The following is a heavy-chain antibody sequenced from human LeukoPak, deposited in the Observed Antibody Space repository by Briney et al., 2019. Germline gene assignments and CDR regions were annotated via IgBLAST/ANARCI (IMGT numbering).Heavy chain of an antibody. Sequence: GGSLRLSCAASGFTVSSNYMNWVRQAPGKGLEWVSSISSSSSHIYDADSVKGRFTISRDNAKNSLYLQMNSLRAEDTAIYYCARSGGPLLEIGFDPWGQGTLVTVSS. CDR3: ARSGGPLLEIGFDP. D-gene: IGHD1-1*01. V-gene: IGHV3-21*01. CDR1: GFTVSSNY. CDR2: ISSSSSHI. J-gene: IGHJ5*02.